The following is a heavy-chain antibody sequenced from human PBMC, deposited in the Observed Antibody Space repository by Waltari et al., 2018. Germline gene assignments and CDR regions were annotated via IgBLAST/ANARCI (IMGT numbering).Heavy chain of an antibody. CDR3: ARHLNWNYEDSGAFDI. J-gene: IGHJ3*02. CDR1: GGTFSSYA. V-gene: IGHV1-69*05. CDR2: IIPIFGTA. Sequence: QVQLVQSGAEVKKPGSSVKVSCKASGGTFSSYAISWVRQAPGQGLEWMGGIIPIFGTANYAQKFQGRVTVTTDESTSTAYMELSSLRSEDTAVYYCARHLNWNYEDSGAFDIWGQGTMVTVSS. D-gene: IGHD1-7*01.